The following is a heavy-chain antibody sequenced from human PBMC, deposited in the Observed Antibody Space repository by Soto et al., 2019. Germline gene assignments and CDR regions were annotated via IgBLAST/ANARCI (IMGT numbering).Heavy chain of an antibody. D-gene: IGHD6-19*01. J-gene: IGHJ4*02. V-gene: IGHV4-34*01. Sequence: PSETLSLTCAVYGGSFSGYYWSWIHQPPGKGLEWLGEINHSGITDYNPSLKSRITISIDTSKKQFSLKLNSVTAADTAVYYCAIGPRMWLAGGGYWGQGTQVTVSS. CDR1: GGSFSGYY. CDR3: AIGPRMWLAGGGY. CDR2: INHSGIT.